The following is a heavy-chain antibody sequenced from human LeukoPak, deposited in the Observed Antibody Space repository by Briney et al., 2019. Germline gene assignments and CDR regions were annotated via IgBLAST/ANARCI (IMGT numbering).Heavy chain of an antibody. CDR3: AKFPAAAAPDY. CDR1: GFTFSSYW. D-gene: IGHD6-13*01. V-gene: IGHV3-7*03. CDR2: IKQDGSER. Sequence: GSLRLSCAASGFTFSSYWMSWVRQAPGKGLEWVANIKQDGSERYYVDSVKGRFTISRDNAKNSLYLQMNSLRAEDTALYYCAKFPAAAAPDYWGQGTLVTVSS. J-gene: IGHJ4*02.